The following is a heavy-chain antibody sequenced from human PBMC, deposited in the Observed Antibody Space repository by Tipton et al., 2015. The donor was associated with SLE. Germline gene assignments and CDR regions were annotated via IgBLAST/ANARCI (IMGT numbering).Heavy chain of an antibody. CDR2: LYYGGTT. Sequence: TLSLTCTVSGDSISSSSYYWGWIRQPPGKGLEWIGSLYYGGTTYYNPSLKSRVTISVGTSKSQFSLKLNSVTAADTAVYYCARDFRANGNWFDPWGQGTLVTVSS. CDR1: GDSISSSSYY. V-gene: IGHV4-39*07. D-gene: IGHD1-26*01. CDR3: ARDFRANGNWFDP. J-gene: IGHJ5*02.